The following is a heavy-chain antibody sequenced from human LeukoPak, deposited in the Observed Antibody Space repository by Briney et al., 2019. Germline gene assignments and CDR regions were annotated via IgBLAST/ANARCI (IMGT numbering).Heavy chain of an antibody. CDR3: ARDSGLSSSWYQVDY. J-gene: IGHJ4*02. V-gene: IGHV3-66*01. CDR2: IYSGGST. D-gene: IGHD6-13*01. CDR1: GFTVSSNY. Sequence: GGSLRLSCAASGFTVSSNYMSWVRQAPGKGLEWVSVIYSGGSTYYADSVKGRFTISRDNSKNTLYLQMNSLRAEDTAVYYCARDSGLSSSWYQVDYWGQGTLVTVSS.